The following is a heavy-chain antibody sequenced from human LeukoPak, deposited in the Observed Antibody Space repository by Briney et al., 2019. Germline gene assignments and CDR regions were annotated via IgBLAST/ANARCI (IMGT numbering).Heavy chain of an antibody. CDR3: ARYRVITNDYFDY. Sequence: GGSLRLSCAASGFTFSDYYMSWIRQAPGKGLEWISYISNSGNTIKEADSVKGRFTISRDNAQNSLYLHMKSLRAEDTAVYYCARYRVITNDYFDYWDQGTLVSVSS. CDR1: GFTFSDYY. D-gene: IGHD2-21*01. CDR2: ISNSGNTI. V-gene: IGHV3-11*01. J-gene: IGHJ4*02.